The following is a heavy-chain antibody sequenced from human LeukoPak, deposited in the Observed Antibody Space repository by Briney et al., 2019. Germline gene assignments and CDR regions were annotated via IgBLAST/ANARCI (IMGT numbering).Heavy chain of an antibody. CDR3: ARDRPLLYCSGGSCYSGLDAFDI. V-gene: IGHV4-31*03. CDR1: GGSISSGGYY. CDR2: MYYSGST. D-gene: IGHD2-15*01. J-gene: IGHJ3*02. Sequence: SETLSLTCTVSGGSISSGGYYWSWIRQHPGNGLEWIGYMYYSGSTYYNPSLKSRVTISVDTSKNQFSLKLSSVTAADTAVYYCARDRPLLYCSGGSCYSGLDAFDIWGQGTMVTVSS.